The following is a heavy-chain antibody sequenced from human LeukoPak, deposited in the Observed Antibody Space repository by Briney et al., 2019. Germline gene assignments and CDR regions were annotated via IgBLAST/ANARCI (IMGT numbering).Heavy chain of an antibody. CDR3: ARVRPVAAFDI. CDR2: ISSSSSYI. D-gene: IGHD2-21*01. J-gene: IGHJ3*02. V-gene: IGHV3-21*01. CDR1: GFTFSGYS. Sequence: GGSLRLSCAASGFTFSGYSMNWVRQAPGKWLEWVSSISSSSSYIYYADSVKGRFTISRDNAKNSLYLQMNSLRAEDTAVYYCARVRPVAAFDIWGQGTMVTVSS.